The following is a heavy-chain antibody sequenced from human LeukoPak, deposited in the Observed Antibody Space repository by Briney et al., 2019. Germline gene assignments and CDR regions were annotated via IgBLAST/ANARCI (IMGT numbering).Heavy chain of an antibody. CDR2: IIPTFATA. V-gene: IGHV1-69*05. CDR3: AIRSYYNSSGYYAP. CDR1: GGTFSSYA. D-gene: IGHD3-22*01. Sequence: GASVKVSCKASGGTFSSYAISWVRQAPGQGLEWMGGIIPTFATANYAQKFQGRVTITTDESTSTAYMELSSLRSEDTAVYYCAIRSYYNSSGYYAPWSQGTLVTVSS. J-gene: IGHJ5*02.